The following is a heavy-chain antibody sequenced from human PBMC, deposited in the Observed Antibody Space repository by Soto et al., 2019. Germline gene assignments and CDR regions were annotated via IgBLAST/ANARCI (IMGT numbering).Heavy chain of an antibody. J-gene: IGHJ6*02. CDR2: IYHSGST. CDR1: GGSISSSNW. D-gene: IGHD3-3*01. Sequence: SETLSLTCAVSGGSISSSNWWSWVRQPTGKGLEWNGEIYHSGSTNYNPCLKSRFTISVDKFKNQFALKLSSVTAADPAVYFCARDLFKIFGVVISGSWYYGMDVWGQGTTVTVSS. V-gene: IGHV4-4*02. CDR3: ARDLFKIFGVVISGSWYYGMDV.